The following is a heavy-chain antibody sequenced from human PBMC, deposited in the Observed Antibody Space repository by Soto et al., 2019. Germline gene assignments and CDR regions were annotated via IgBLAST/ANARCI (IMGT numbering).Heavy chain of an antibody. V-gene: IGHV4-59*12. Sequence: QVQLQESGPGLVKPSETLSLTCSVSGGSIGSYYWSWIRQPPGKGLEWIGYIYYSGSTNYNPSLKSRLTMSVDPSKAPFSLKLGSVTAADTAVYYCARGGWRQIDYWGQGTLVTVSS. D-gene: IGHD3-3*01. CDR2: IYYSGST. CDR1: GGSIGSYY. CDR3: ARGGWRQIDY. J-gene: IGHJ4*02.